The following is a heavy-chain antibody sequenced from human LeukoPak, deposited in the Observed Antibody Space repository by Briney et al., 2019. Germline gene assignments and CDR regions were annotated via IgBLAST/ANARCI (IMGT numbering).Heavy chain of an antibody. D-gene: IGHD3-10*01. J-gene: IGHJ5*02. Sequence: SETLSLTCTVSGASISSYYWSWIRQPPGKGLEWIGRIYITGSTTYNPSLKSRVTMSLDTSKNQFSLKLSSVTAADTAVYYCARDSGTTGEVKFDPWGQGTLVTVSS. CDR1: GASISSYY. V-gene: IGHV4-4*07. CDR2: IYITGST. CDR3: ARDSGTTGEVKFDP.